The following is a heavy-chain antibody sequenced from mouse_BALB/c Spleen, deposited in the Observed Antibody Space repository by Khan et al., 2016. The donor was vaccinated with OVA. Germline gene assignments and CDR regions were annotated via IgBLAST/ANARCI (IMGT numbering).Heavy chain of an antibody. V-gene: IGHV1S56*01. CDR3: ARGGYGAFAY. CDR2: LYPGNIIN. J-gene: IGHJ3*01. Sequence: VQLQESGPELVKPGASVRISCKASDYTFTSYYIHWVKQRPGQGLEWIGWLYPGNIINNYTERFKGKATLTADKSSSTAYMHLTSLTSEDSAVYFCARGGYGAFAYWGQGTLVTVSA. CDR1: DYTFTSYY. D-gene: IGHD2-2*01.